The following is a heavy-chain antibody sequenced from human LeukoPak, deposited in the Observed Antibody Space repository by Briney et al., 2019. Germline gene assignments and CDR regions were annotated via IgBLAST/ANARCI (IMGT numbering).Heavy chain of an antibody. J-gene: IGHJ2*01. CDR1: GFTFSSYA. Sequence: QTGGSLRLSCAASGFTFSSYAMSWVRQAPGKGLEWVSAISGSGGSTYYADSVKGRFTISRDNSKNTLYLQMNSLRAEDTAVYYCAKDRIAVATASIWYFDLWGRGTLVTASS. CDR3: AKDRIAVATASIWYFDL. V-gene: IGHV3-23*01. D-gene: IGHD6-19*01. CDR2: ISGSGGST.